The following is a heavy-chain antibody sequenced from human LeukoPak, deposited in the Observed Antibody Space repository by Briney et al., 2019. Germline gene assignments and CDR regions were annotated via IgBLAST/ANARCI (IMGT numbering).Heavy chain of an antibody. CDR2: INTYNGKT. CDR1: GYTFTTFG. V-gene: IGHV1-18*01. J-gene: IGHJ4*02. Sequence: ASVKVSCKASGYTFTTFGITWVRQAPGQGLEWMGWINTYNGKTNYAQNLQGRVTMTTDSSTSTAYMELRSLTSDDTAVYYCARLGSDCGGGNCYWGQGTLVTVSS. CDR3: ARLGSDCGGGNCY. D-gene: IGHD2-15*01.